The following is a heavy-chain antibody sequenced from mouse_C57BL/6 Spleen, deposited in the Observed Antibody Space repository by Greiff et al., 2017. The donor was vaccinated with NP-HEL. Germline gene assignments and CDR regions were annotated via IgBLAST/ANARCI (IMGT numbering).Heavy chain of an antibody. CDR1: GYTFTDYY. D-gene: IGHD2-2*01. CDR3: ARRAIYYGYDENFDD. V-gene: IGHV1-19*01. Sequence: EVQLQQSGPVLVKPGASVKMSCKASGYTFTDYYMNWVKQSHGKSLEWIGVINPYNGGTSYNQKFKGQATLTVDKSSSTAYMELNSLTSEDSAVYYCARRAIYYGYDENFDDWGQGTTLTVSS. CDR2: INPYNGGT. J-gene: IGHJ2*01.